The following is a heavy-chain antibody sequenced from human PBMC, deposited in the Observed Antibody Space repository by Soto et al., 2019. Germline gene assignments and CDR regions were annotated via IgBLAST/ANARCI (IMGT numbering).Heavy chain of an antibody. J-gene: IGHJ5*02. CDR2: IYYTGSA. V-gene: IGHV4-30-4*01. CDR3: VRYSDYDWTTAGFDP. CDR1: GGSISSGDYY. D-gene: IGHD5-12*01. Sequence: QVQLQESGPGLVKPSQTLSLTCGVSGGSISSGDYYWTWIRQPPGKGLEWIGFIYYTGSAYYNPSLNSRVTISVDASKNHFSLNLNSVTAADTAVYYCVRYSDYDWTTAGFDPWGQGTLVTVSS.